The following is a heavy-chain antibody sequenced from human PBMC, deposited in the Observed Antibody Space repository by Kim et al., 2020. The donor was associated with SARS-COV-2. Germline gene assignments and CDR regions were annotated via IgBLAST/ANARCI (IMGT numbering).Heavy chain of an antibody. D-gene: IGHD3-10*01. CDR2: INHSGST. V-gene: IGHV4-34*01. J-gene: IGHJ5*02. CDR3: ARDITMVRGVIGWFDP. CDR1: GGSFSGYY. Sequence: SETLSLTCAVYGGSFSGYYWSWIRQPPGKGLEWIGEINHSGSTNYNPSLKRRVTISVDTSKNQFSLKLRSVTAADTAVYYCARDITMVRGVIGWFDPWA.